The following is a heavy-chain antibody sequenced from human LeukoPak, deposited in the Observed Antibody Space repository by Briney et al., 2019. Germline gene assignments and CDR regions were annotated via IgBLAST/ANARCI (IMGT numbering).Heavy chain of an antibody. CDR1: GGTFRSYA. J-gene: IGHJ5*02. D-gene: IGHD6-19*01. CDR2: IIPIFGTA. CDR3: ARAAHVAVAGTGYNWFDP. Sequence: AAVKVSYKASGGTFRSYAISWVRQAPGQGLEWMGGIIPIFGTANYAQKFQGRVTITADKSTSTAYMELSSLRSEDTAVYYCARAAHVAVAGTGYNWFDPWGQGTLVTVSS. V-gene: IGHV1-69*06.